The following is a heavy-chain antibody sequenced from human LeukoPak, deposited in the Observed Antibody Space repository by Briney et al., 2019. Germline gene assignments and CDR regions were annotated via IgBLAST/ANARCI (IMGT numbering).Heavy chain of an antibody. CDR1: GFTFSDYY. CDR2: ISSFSNFR. V-gene: IGHV3-11*03. Sequence: GGSLRLSCAASGFTFSDYYMGWIRQAPGKGLEWVSHISSFSNFRSYADSVKGRFTISRDNAKNSLYLQVNSLRAEDTAVYYCARPTIAAAGNLEYWGQGTLVTVSS. D-gene: IGHD6-13*01. CDR3: ARPTIAAAGNLEY. J-gene: IGHJ4*02.